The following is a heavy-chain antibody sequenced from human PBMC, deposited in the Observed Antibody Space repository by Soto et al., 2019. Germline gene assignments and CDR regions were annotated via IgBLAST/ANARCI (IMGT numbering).Heavy chain of an antibody. CDR3: ARVGYSSGWSAFDI. Sequence: GGSLRLSCAASGFTFSSYDMHWVRQATGKGLEWVSAIGTAGGTYYPGSVKGRFTISRENAKNSLYLQMNSLRAGDTAVYYCARVGYSSGWSAFDIWGQGTMVTVSS. V-gene: IGHV3-13*01. J-gene: IGHJ3*02. CDR2: IGTAGGT. CDR1: GFTFSSYD. D-gene: IGHD6-19*01.